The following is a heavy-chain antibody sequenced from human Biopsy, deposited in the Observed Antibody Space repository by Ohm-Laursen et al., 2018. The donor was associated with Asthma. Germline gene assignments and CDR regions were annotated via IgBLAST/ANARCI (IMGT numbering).Heavy chain of an antibody. J-gene: IGHJ4*02. Sequence: ASVKVSCKVSGYSLTDLSMHWVRQVPGQGLEWMGGHDHEEGGTVNARRFQGRVTMTEGTSTDTAYMELSSLSSDDTAVYYCASDFPKDYVRYNFQFWGQGTLVTVSS. V-gene: IGHV1-24*01. CDR3: ASDFPKDYVRYNFQF. D-gene: IGHD4-17*01. CDR1: GYSLTDLS. CDR2: HDHEEGGT.